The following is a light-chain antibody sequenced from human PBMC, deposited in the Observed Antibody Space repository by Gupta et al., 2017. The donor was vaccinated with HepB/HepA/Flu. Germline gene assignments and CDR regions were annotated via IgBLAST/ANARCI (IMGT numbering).Light chain of an antibody. CDR1: KLGDKY. V-gene: IGLV3-1*01. J-gene: IGLJ2*01. CDR2: QDS. Sequence: SYELTQPPSVSVSPGQTASITCSGDKLGDKYACWYQQKPGQSPVLVIYQDSKRQSGIPERFSGSNSGNTATLTISGTQAMDEAYYYCQAWDSSTGVFGGGTKLTVL. CDR3: QAWDSSTGV.